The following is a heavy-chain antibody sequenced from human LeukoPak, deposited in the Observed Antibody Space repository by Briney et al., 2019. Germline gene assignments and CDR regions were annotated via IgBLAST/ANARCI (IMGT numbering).Heavy chain of an antibody. Sequence: SETLSLTCTVSGGSISSYYWSWIRQPPGKGLEWIGYIYYSGSTNYNPSLKSRVTISVDTSKNQFSLKLSSVTAADTAVYYCARDRVVVTAMGYYYYYYMDVWGKGTTVTVSS. CDR3: ARDRVVVTAMGYYYYYYMDV. D-gene: IGHD2-21*02. J-gene: IGHJ6*03. CDR1: GGSISSYY. CDR2: IYYSGST. V-gene: IGHV4-59*01.